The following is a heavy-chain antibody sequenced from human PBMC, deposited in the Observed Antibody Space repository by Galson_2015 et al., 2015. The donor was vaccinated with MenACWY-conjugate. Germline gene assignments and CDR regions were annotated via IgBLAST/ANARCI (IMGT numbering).Heavy chain of an antibody. V-gene: IGHV3-23*01. Sequence: SLRLSCAASGFTFSTYAMSWVRQASGKGLEWVSAIGGGGGTTYYADSVKGRFTISRDNSKNTLYLQMNSLRAEDTALYYCAKEGYCSGGSCNEWSGWFDPWGQETLVTVSS. CDR1: GFTFSTYA. J-gene: IGHJ5*02. D-gene: IGHD2-15*01. CDR3: AKEGYCSGGSCNEWSGWFDP. CDR2: IGGGGGTT.